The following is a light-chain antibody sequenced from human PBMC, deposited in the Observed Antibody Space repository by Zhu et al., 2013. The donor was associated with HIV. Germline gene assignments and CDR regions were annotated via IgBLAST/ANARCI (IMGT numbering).Light chain of an antibody. J-gene: IGLJ2*01. CDR1: KLGDKY. CDR3: QAWDTTAHVV. CDR2: QDS. Sequence: SYELTQPPSVSVSPGQTASITYSGDKLGDKYACWYQQKPGQSPVLVIYQDSKRPSGIPERFSGFSSGNTATLTISGTQAADEADYYCQAWDTTAHVVFGGGTKLTVL. V-gene: IGLV3-1*01.